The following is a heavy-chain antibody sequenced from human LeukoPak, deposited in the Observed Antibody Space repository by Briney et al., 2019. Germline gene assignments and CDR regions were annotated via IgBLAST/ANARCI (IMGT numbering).Heavy chain of an antibody. J-gene: IGHJ4*02. D-gene: IGHD6-6*01. CDR2: ISSSSSYI. V-gene: IGHV3-21*01. CDR3: ARVSSISSSSVY. Sequence: GGSLRLSCAASGFTFSSYGMNWVRQAPGKGLEWVSSISSSSSYIYYADSVKGRFTISRDNAKNSLYLQMNSLRAEDTAVYYCARVSSISSSSVYWGQGTLVTVSS. CDR1: GFTFSSYG.